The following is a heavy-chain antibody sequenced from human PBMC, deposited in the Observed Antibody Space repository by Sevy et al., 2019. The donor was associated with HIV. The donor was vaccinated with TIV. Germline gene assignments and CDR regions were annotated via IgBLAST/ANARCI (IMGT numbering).Heavy chain of an antibody. J-gene: IGHJ6*02. D-gene: IGHD2-2*02. CDR1: GFTFSDHY. CDR2: TRNKANSYTT. CDR3: ARELIIVVVPAAIHDYYYGMDV. Sequence: GGSLRLSCAASGFTFSDHYMDWVRQAPGKGLEWVGRTRNKANSYTTEYAASVKGRFTISRDDSKNSLYLQMNSLKTEDTAVYYCARELIIVVVPAAIHDYYYGMDVWGQGTTVTVSS. V-gene: IGHV3-72*01.